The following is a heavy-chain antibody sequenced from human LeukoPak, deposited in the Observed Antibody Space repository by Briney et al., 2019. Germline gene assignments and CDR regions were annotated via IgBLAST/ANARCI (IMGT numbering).Heavy chain of an antibody. CDR3: AKDSAKKYDDY. CDR2: ISGSDGST. Sequence: PGGSLRLSCAATGFTFNKYAMSWVRQAPGKGLEWVSGISGSDGSTNYADSVKGRFTISRENSKNTLYLQMNSLRAEDTAVYYCAKDSAKKYDDYWGQGTLVTVSS. V-gene: IGHV3-23*01. J-gene: IGHJ4*02. D-gene: IGHD2/OR15-2a*01. CDR1: GFTFNKYA.